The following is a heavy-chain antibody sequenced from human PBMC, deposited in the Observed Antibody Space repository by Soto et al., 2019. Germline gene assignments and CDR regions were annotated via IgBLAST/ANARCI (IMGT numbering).Heavy chain of an antibody. V-gene: IGHV1-69*12. CDR3: ASGDYDFRSGPGGGMDV. CDR2: IIPIFGTA. CDR1: GGTFSSYA. J-gene: IGHJ6*02. D-gene: IGHD3-3*01. Sequence: QVQLVQSGAEVKKPGSSVKVSCKASGGTFSSYAISWVRQAPGQGLEWMGGIIPIFGTANYAQKFQGRVTITADESTSTADMELSSLRSEDTAVYYCASGDYDFRSGPGGGMDVWGQGTTVTVSS.